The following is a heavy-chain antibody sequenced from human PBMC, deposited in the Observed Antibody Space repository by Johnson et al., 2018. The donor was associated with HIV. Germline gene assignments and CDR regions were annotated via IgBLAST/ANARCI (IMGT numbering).Heavy chain of an antibody. V-gene: IGHV3-20*03. J-gene: IGHJ3*02. D-gene: IGHD3-22*01. CDR3: ARDTGGIVVVFDAFDI. CDR2: INWNGGST. Sequence: VQLVESGGGLVQPGGSLRLSSATSGFTLRNCAMSWVRQAPGKGLQWVSGINWNGGSTGYADSVKGRFTISRDNAKNSLYLQMNSLRAEDTALYYCARDTGGIVVVFDAFDIWGQGTMVTVSS. CDR1: GFTLRNCA.